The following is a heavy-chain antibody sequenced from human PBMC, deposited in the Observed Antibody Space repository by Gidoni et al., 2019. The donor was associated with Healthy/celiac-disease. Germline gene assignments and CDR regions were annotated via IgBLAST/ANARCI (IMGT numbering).Heavy chain of an antibody. D-gene: IGHD3-3*01. CDR1: GFTFSDYY. CDR2: ISSSGSTI. CDR3: ARDLDDYDFWSGYYRGYFDY. J-gene: IGHJ4*02. V-gene: IGHV3-11*01. Sequence: QVQLVESGGGLVKHGGSLRLSCAASGFTFSDYYMRWIRQAPGKGLEWVSYISSSGSTIYYADSVKGRFTISRDNAKNSLYLQMNSLRAEDTAVYYCARDLDDYDFWSGYYRGYFDYWGQGTLVTVSS.